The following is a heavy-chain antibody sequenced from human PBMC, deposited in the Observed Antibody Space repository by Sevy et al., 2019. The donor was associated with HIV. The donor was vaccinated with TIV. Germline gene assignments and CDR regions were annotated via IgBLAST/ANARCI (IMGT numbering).Heavy chain of an antibody. Sequence: GGSLRLSCAASGFTVGSTYMSWVRQAPGKGLEWVSIIYSGGNTYYADSVKGRFIISRDDSRKTLYLQMNSLRGEDTAVYFCAREATRYCSGGDCSRRNYYFYMDIWGQGTTVTVSS. D-gene: IGHD2-15*01. V-gene: IGHV3-66*02. J-gene: IGHJ6*03. CDR1: GFTVGSTY. CDR2: IYSGGNT. CDR3: AREATRYCSGGDCSRRNYYFYMDI.